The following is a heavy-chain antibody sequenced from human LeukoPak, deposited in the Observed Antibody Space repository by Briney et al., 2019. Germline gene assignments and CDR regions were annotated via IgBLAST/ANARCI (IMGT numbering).Heavy chain of an antibody. CDR1: GGSISSGSYY. CDR2: IYTSGST. V-gene: IGHV4-61*02. Sequence: PSETLSLTCTVSGGSISSGSYYWSWIRQPAGKGLEWIGRIYTSGSTNYNPSLKSRVTISVDTSKNQFSLKLSSVTAADTAVYYCARDRGGQQLVAWYFDYWGQGTLVTVSS. J-gene: IGHJ4*02. D-gene: IGHD6-13*01. CDR3: ARDRGGQQLVAWYFDY.